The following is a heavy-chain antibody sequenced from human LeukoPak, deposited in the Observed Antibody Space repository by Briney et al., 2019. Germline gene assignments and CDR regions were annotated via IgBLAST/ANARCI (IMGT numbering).Heavy chain of an antibody. D-gene: IGHD3-22*01. J-gene: IGHJ4*02. CDR3: ARGFSGHYYDTGGYYPFDY. CDR1: GFTFSNAW. V-gene: IGHV3-15*01. Sequence: GGSLRLSCAASGFTFSNAWMSWVRQAPGKGLEWVGRIQSKTDGGSADYAAPVKGRFTISRDDSKNTLYLQMNSLRTEDTAVYYCARGFSGHYYDTGGYYPFDYWGQGTLVTVSS. CDR2: IQSKTDGGSA.